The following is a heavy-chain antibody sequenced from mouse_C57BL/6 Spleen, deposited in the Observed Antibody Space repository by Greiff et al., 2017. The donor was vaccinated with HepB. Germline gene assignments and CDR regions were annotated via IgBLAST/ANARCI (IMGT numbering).Heavy chain of an antibody. CDR1: GFTFSSYG. J-gene: IGHJ2*01. CDR2: ISSGGSYT. CDR3: ARHEDYGSHFDY. V-gene: IGHV5-6*01. Sequence: EVQGVESGGDLVKPGGSLKLSCAASGFTFSSYGMSWVRQTPDKRLEWVATISSGGSYTYYPDSVKGRFTISRDNAKNTLYLQMSSLKSEDTAMYYCARHEDYGSHFDYWGQGTTLTVSS. D-gene: IGHD1-1*01.